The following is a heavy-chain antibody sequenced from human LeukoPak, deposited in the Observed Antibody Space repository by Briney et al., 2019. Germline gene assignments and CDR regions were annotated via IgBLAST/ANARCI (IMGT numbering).Heavy chain of an antibody. V-gene: IGHV1-58*01. D-gene: IGHD2-15*01. CDR3: ARHELGYCSGGSCYSLDY. J-gene: IGHJ4*02. CDR1: GFTFTSSA. Sequence: ASVKVSCKASGFTFTSSAVQWVRQARGQRLEWIGWIVVGSGNTNYAQKFQERVTITRDMSTSTAYMELSSLRSEDTAVYYCARHELGYCSGGSCYSLDYWGQGTLVTVSS. CDR2: IVVGSGNT.